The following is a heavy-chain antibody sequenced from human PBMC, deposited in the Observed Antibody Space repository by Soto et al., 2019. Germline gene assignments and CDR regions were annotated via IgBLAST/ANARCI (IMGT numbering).Heavy chain of an antibody. V-gene: IGHV3-33*01. CDR2: IWYDGNNK. J-gene: IGHJ4*02. CDR1: GFTFSISG. CDR3: ARDSGVGTSNTFDY. Sequence: GGSLRLSCAASGFTFSISGMHWVRQAPGKGLERVALIWYDGNNKYYADSVKGRFSISRDNSNNTLFLQMNSLRAKDTAVYYCARDSGVGTSNTFDYWGQGTLVTVSS. D-gene: IGHD2-2*01.